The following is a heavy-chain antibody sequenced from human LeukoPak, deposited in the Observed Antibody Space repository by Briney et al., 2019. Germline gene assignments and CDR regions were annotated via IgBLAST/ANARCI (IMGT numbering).Heavy chain of an antibody. D-gene: IGHD3-3*02. Sequence: SQTLSLTCTVSGGSISSGSYYWSWIRQPAGKGLEWIGRIYTSGSTNYNPSLKSRVTISVDTSKNQFSLKLSSVTAADTAVYYCARSPRILARYFDYWGEGTLVTVSS. CDR1: GGSISSGSYY. CDR2: IYTSGST. V-gene: IGHV4-61*02. J-gene: IGHJ4*02. CDR3: ARSPRILARYFDY.